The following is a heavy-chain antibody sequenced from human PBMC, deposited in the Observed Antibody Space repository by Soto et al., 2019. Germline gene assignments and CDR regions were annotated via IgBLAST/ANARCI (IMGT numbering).Heavy chain of an antibody. CDR3: AKDTVGGYSFWSGYYSDGLDV. V-gene: IGHV3-23*01. D-gene: IGHD3-3*01. CDR1: GFTFDSYA. J-gene: IGHJ3*01. Sequence: EVKLLESGGGLAQPGGSLRLSCVGSGFTFDSYAISWVRQAPGERLQWIAAISGSADGTDYAHSVRGRFTISRDNAKKTVHLQMDSLRVEDTAVYFCAKDTVGGYSFWSGYYSDGLDVWGQGPLVTVS. CDR2: ISGSADGT.